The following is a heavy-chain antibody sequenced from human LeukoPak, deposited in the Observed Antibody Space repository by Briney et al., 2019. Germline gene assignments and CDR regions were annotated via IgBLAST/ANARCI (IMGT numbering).Heavy chain of an antibody. V-gene: IGHV3-48*01. Sequence: GGSLRLSCAASGFTFSSYDMNWVRQAPGKGLEWVSYISSSSSTIYYADSVKGRFTISRDNAKNSLYLQMNSLRAEDTAVYYCAKEMVRGVIFGWGQGTLVTVSS. CDR2: ISSSSSTI. J-gene: IGHJ4*02. D-gene: IGHD3-10*01. CDR1: GFTFSSYD. CDR3: AKEMVRGVIFG.